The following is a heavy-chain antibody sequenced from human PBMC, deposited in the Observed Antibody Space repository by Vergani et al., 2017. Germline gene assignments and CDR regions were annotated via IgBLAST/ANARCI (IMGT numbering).Heavy chain of an antibody. J-gene: IGHJ4*02. Sequence: QVQLQESGPGLVKPSQTLSLTCSVSGRSVKSGDYYWTWIRQPPGKGLEWLGHTSYRETTNYNVSLQSRISMSMDTSKNKFYLNLESLTAADTAVYFCARVPIYYLGSGRYQGYLDYWGQGNLVSVSS. CDR3: ARVPIYYLGSGRYQGYLDY. V-gene: IGHV4-30-4*08. D-gene: IGHD3-10*01. CDR2: TSYRETT. CDR1: GRSVKSGDYY.